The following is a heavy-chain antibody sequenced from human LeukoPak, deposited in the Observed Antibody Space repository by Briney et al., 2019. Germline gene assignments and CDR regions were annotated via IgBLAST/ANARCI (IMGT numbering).Heavy chain of an antibody. D-gene: IGHD2/OR15-2a*01. Sequence: ASVKVSCKSSGYTFTTYGISWLRQAPGQGLEWMGWISPDKRKADYAQKFQGRVTLTTDTSTNTAYMELRNLRSDDTAVYFCARDWGSERIIADFWGQGTLVTVSS. CDR2: ISPDKRKA. V-gene: IGHV1-18*01. J-gene: IGHJ4*02. CDR3: ARDWGSERIIADF. CDR1: GYTFTTYG.